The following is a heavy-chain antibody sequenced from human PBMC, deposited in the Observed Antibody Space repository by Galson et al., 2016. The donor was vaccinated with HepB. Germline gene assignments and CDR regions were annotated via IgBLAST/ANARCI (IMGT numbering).Heavy chain of an antibody. D-gene: IGHD2-15*01. V-gene: IGHV1-8*02. CDR3: ARLHCSGRTCYANFDN. Sequence: SVKVSCKASGYTFSGYYIHWVRQGAGQGLEWMGWMNPRSGNTGYAQTFRGRVTMTSNTSMTTAYMELTNLKSEDSAKYYCARLHCSGRTCYANFDNWGQGTQVTVSS. J-gene: IGHJ4*02. CDR2: MNPRSGNT. CDR1: GYTFSGYY.